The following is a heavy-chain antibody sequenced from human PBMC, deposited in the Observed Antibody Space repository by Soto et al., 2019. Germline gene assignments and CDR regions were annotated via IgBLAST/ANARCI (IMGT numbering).Heavy chain of an antibody. D-gene: IGHD3-3*01. CDR3: ARHDRDFKIYHYYGMDV. CDR2: IDPSDSYT. CDR1: GYSFTSYW. V-gene: IGHV5-10-1*01. J-gene: IGHJ6*02. Sequence: PGESLKISCKGSGYSFTSYWISWVRQMPGKGLEWMGRIDPSDSYTNYSPSFQGHVTISADKSISTAYLQWSSLKASDTAMYYCARHDRDFKIYHYYGMDVWGQGTTVTVSS.